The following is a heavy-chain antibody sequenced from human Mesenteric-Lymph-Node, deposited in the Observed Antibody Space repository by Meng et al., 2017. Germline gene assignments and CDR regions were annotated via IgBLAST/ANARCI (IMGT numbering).Heavy chain of an antibody. CDR3: ARDLRGYSGYDAWFDP. Sequence: ASVKVSCKASGYTFTAYYMHWVRQAPGQGLDWMGWINPNSGGTNCAQKFQGRVTLTSDTSISTAYMELSRLRSDDTAVYYCARDLRGYSGYDAWFDPWGQGTLVTVSS. CDR1: GYTFTAYY. J-gene: IGHJ5*02. V-gene: IGHV1-2*02. D-gene: IGHD5-12*01. CDR2: INPNSGGT.